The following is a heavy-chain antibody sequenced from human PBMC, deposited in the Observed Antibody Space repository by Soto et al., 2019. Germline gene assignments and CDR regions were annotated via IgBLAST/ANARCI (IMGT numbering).Heavy chain of an antibody. CDR2: IIPIFGTA. D-gene: IGHD1-7*01. CDR1: GGTFSSYA. Sequence: QVQLVQSGAEVKKPGSSVKVSCKASGGTFSSYAISWVRQAPGQGLEWMGGIIPIFGTANYAQKFQGRVTITADESKSTAYMELSSLRSEDTAVYYCARDRSRFSGTTPCDYWGQGTLVTVSS. CDR3: ARDRSRFSGTTPCDY. V-gene: IGHV1-69*01. J-gene: IGHJ4*02.